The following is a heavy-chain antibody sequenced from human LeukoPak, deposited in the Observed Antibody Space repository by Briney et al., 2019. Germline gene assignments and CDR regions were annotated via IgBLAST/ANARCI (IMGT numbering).Heavy chain of an antibody. Sequence: GESLQISCKGSGYSFTSYWIGWVRQMPGKGLEWMGIIYPGDSDTRYSPSFQGQVTISADKSISTAYLQWSSLKASDTAMYYCARAYSSSSTGLYYFDYWGQGTLVTVSS. V-gene: IGHV5-51*01. J-gene: IGHJ4*02. CDR1: GYSFTSYW. CDR3: ARAYSSSSTGLYYFDY. D-gene: IGHD6-13*01. CDR2: IYPGDSDT.